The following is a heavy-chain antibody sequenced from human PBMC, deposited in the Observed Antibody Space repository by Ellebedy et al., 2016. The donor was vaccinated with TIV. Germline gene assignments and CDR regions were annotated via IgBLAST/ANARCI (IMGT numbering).Heavy chain of an antibody. CDR3: AKAPTGYSPYYFDY. J-gene: IGHJ4*02. CDR2: ITGSGDYT. D-gene: IGHD3-9*01. Sequence: LGGSLRLSCSASGFTFSSYAMSWVRQAPGKGLEWVSVITGSGDYTYYADSVKGRFTISRDNSKNTLYLQMNSLRAEDTAVYSCAKAPTGYSPYYFDYWGQGTLVTVSS. V-gene: IGHV3-23*01. CDR1: GFTFSSYA.